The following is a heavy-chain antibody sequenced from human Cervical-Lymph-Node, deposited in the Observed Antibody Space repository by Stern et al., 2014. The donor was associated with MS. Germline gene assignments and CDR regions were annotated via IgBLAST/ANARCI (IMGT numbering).Heavy chain of an antibody. CDR1: GDSFTNYW. V-gene: IGHV5-51*03. J-gene: IGHJ4*02. CDR2: ISPKVSAT. D-gene: IGHD1-26*01. CDR3: ASAGGTYSFDY. Sequence: VQLVQSGPEVKTPGESLKISCKGSGDSFTNYWIGWVRQMHGKGLEWMGIISPKVSATKYTPSFRRQGTSSTDQSTSTTQLPWSSLKASDTAMYYCASAGGTYSFDYWGQGTPVTVSS.